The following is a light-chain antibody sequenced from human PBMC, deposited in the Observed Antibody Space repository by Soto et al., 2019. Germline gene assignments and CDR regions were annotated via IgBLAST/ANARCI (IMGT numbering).Light chain of an antibody. Sequence: DIQMTQSPSSLSASVGDRITIACRASPGISDYLAWYQHKPGKVPKLLIYAASTLQSGVPSRFSGSGSGTDFTLTISSLQPEDVATYYCQRYYSVPLTFGGGTKVEIK. CDR3: QRYYSVPLT. CDR2: AAS. J-gene: IGKJ4*01. V-gene: IGKV1-27*01. CDR1: PGISDY.